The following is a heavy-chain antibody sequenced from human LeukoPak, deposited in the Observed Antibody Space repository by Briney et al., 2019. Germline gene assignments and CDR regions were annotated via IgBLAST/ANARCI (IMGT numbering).Heavy chain of an antibody. CDR2: INPSGGST. Sequence: ASVKVSCKASGYTFTSYYMHWVRQAPGQGLEWMGIINPSGGSTSYAQKFQGRVTMTRDTSTSTVYMELSSLRSEDTAVYYCARANYPYYDFWSGYFHETNWFDPWGQGTLVTVSS. V-gene: IGHV1-46*01. J-gene: IGHJ5*02. D-gene: IGHD3-3*01. CDR3: ARANYPYYDFWSGYFHETNWFDP. CDR1: GYTFTSYY.